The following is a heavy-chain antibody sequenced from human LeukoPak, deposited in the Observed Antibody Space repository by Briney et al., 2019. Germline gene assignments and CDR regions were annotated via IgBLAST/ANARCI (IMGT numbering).Heavy chain of an antibody. J-gene: IGHJ3*02. V-gene: IGHV1-69*05. D-gene: IGHD6-13*01. CDR3: ARDSPRSSWYHDAFDI. Sequence: SVKVSCKASGGTFSSYAISWVRQAPGQGLEWMGRIIPIFGTANYAQKFQGRVTITTDESTSTAYMELSSLRSEDTAVYYCARDSPRSSWYHDAFDIWGQGTMVTVSS. CDR1: GGTFSSYA. CDR2: IIPIFGTA.